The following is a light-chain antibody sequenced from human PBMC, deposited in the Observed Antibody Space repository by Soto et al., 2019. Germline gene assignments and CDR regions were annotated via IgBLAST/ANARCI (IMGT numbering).Light chain of an antibody. CDR2: EVS. J-gene: IGLJ1*01. CDR3: SSYTSSSTPYV. CDR1: SSDVGGYKY. V-gene: IGLV2-14*01. Sequence: QSVLTQPASVSGSPRQSITISCTGTSSDVGGYKYVSWYQQHPGKAPKLMIYEVSNRPSGVSNRFSGSKSGNTASLTISGLQAEDEADYYCSSYTSSSTPYVFGTGTKLTVL.